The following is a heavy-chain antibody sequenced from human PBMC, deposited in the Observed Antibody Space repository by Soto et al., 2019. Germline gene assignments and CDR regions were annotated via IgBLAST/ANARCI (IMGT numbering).Heavy chain of an antibody. J-gene: IGHJ6*02. CDR3: ARDLKYYGSRYYYYGMDV. CDR2: ISSSGSTI. V-gene: IGHV3-48*03. D-gene: IGHD3-10*01. Sequence: EVQLVESGGGLVQPGGSLRLSCAASGFTFSSYEMNWVRQAPGKGLEWVSYISSSGSTIYYADSVKGRFTISRDNAKNSLYLQMNSLRAEDTAVYYCARDLKYYGSRYYYYGMDVWGQGTTVTVSS. CDR1: GFTFSSYE.